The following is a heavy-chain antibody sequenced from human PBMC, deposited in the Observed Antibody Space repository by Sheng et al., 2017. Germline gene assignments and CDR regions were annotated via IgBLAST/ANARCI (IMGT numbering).Heavy chain of an antibody. CDR1: GGSISSYY. Sequence: QVQLQESGPGLVKPSETLSLTCTVSGGSISSYYWSWIRQPPGKGLEWIGYIYYSGSTNYNPSLKSRVTISVDTSKNQFSLKLSSVTAADTAVYYCARSVWFGELSFWGQGTLVTVSS. CDR3: ARSVWFGELSF. D-gene: IGHD3-10*01. V-gene: IGHV4-59*12. J-gene: IGHJ4*02. CDR2: IYYSGST.